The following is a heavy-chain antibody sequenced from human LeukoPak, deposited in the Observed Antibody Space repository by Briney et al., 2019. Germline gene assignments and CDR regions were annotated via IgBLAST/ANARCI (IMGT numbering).Heavy chain of an antibody. CDR2: ISYDGSNK. D-gene: IGHD2-2*02. Sequence: GGSLRLSCAASGFTFSSYGMHWVRQAPGEGLEWVAVISYDGSNKYYADSVKGRFTISRDNSKNTLYLQMNSLRAEDTAVYYCAKDNQLLYSASSSSLDYWGQGTLVTVSS. CDR1: GFTFSSYG. CDR3: AKDNQLLYSASSSSLDY. J-gene: IGHJ4*02. V-gene: IGHV3-30*18.